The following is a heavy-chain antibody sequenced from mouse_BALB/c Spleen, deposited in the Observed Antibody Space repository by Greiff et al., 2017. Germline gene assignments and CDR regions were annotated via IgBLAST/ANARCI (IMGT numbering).Heavy chain of an antibody. CDR1: GFNIKDTY. Sequence: EVKLMESGAELVKPGASVKLSCTASGFNIKDTYMHWVKQRPEQGLEWIGRIDPANGNTKYDPKFQGKATITADTSSNTAYLQLSSLTSEDTAVYYCAKSFYYDYEFAYWGQGTLVTVSA. D-gene: IGHD2-4*01. CDR3: AKSFYYDYEFAY. J-gene: IGHJ3*01. CDR2: IDPANGNT. V-gene: IGHV14-3*02.